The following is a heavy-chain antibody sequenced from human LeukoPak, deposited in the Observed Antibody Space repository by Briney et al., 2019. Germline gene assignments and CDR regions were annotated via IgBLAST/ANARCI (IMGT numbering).Heavy chain of an antibody. J-gene: IGHJ4*02. Sequence: GGSLRLSRAASGFTFSNYAMTWVRQAPGKGLEWVSGIRGSGSTTYHADSVKGRFTISRDNSKNTLYLQMNSLRAEDTAVYYCAKDLGDSSPLGTDYWGQGTLVTVSS. CDR1: GFTFSNYA. D-gene: IGHD3-22*01. V-gene: IGHV3-23*01. CDR3: AKDLGDSSPLGTDY. CDR2: IRGSGSTT.